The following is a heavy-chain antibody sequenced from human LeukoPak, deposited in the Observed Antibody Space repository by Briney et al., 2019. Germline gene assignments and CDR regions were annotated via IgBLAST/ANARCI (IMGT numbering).Heavy chain of an antibody. CDR1: GFIFSNCE. CDR3: ARHLPTGTYRAYFDN. J-gene: IGHJ4*02. CDR2: ISSTGSDI. Sequence: PGGSLRLSCAGSGFIFSNCEMNWVRQAPGKGLEWVSYISSTGSDIYYADSVKGRFTITRDNAENSLYLQMNSLRAEDTAVYYCARHLPTGTYRAYFDNWGQGTLVTVSS. D-gene: IGHD1-26*01. V-gene: IGHV3-48*03.